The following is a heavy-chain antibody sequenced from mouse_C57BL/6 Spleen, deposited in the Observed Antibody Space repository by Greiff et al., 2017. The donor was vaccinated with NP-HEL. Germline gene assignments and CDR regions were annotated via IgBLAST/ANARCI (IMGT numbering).Heavy chain of an antibody. CDR2: INPNNGGT. V-gene: IGHV1-26*01. D-gene: IGHD2-5*01. J-gene: IGHJ3*01. CDR3: ARSGAYYSNYGAY. CDR1: GYTFTDYY. Sequence: EVQLQQSGPELVKPGASVKISCKASGYTFTDYYMNWVKQSHGKSLEWIGDINPNNGGTSYNQKFKGKATLTVDKSSSTAYMELRSLTSEDSAVYYCARSGAYYSNYGAYWGQGTLVTVSA.